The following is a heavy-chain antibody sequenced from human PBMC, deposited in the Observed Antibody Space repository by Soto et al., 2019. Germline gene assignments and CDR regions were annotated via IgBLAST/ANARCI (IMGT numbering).Heavy chain of an antibody. D-gene: IGHD2-2*01. Sequence: GESLKISCKASGSTFTNYWITGVRQMPGKGLEWMGRVNPSDSYTNYSPSFQGHVTISVDKSINTAYLRWSSLKASDSAKYYCARSGGWRIEVPTFNGMDVWGQGTTVTVSS. CDR2: VNPSDSYT. V-gene: IGHV5-10-1*01. CDR3: ARSGGWRIEVPTFNGMDV. CDR1: GSTFTNYW. J-gene: IGHJ6*02.